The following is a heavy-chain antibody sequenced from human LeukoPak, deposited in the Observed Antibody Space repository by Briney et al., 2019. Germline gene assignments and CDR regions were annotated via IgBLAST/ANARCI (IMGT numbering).Heavy chain of an antibody. Sequence: GGSLRLSCEASGFTFSSYAIRWVRQAPGTGLEWVSSIPGSGGATYYADSVRGRFSISRDSSKNTVYLQMNSLRDEDTAVFYCARARPWDSSRSYYFGMDVWGHGTTVTVSS. V-gene: IGHV3-23*01. CDR1: GFTFSSYA. J-gene: IGHJ6*02. CDR2: IPGSGGAT. CDR3: ARARPWDSSRSYYFGMDV. D-gene: IGHD3-22*01.